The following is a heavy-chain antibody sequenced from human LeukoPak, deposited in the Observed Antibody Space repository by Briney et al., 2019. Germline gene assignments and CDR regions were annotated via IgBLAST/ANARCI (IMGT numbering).Heavy chain of an antibody. D-gene: IGHD3-3*01. CDR1: GYTFTSYY. J-gene: IGHJ4*02. V-gene: IGHV1-46*01. CDR3: ARDGDPYGLL. CDR2: INHGGGRT. Sequence: ASVKVSCKASGYTFTSYYMHCVPQAPGQGLEWMGVINHGGGRTSYVQKYQDSVPITRATPTSTVYMELSSLSSEDTAVFCCARDGDPYGLLWGQGTLVTVSS.